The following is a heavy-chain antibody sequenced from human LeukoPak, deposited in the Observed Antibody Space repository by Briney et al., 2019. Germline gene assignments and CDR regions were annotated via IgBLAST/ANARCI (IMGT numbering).Heavy chain of an antibody. CDR1: GYSISSGYY. CDR3: ARSRWRITIFGVVIRDAFDI. V-gene: IGHV4-38-2*01. CDR2: ICHSGST. Sequence: PSETLSLTCAVSGYSISSGYYWGWIRQPPGKGVEWIGSICHSGSTYCNPSLKSRVTISVDTSKNQFSLKLSSLTAADTAVYYCARSRWRITIFGVVIRDAFDIWGQGTMVTVSS. D-gene: IGHD3-3*01. J-gene: IGHJ3*02.